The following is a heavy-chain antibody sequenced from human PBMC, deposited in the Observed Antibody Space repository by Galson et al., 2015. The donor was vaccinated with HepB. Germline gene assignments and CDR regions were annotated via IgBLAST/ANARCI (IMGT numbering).Heavy chain of an antibody. D-gene: IGHD6-19*01. CDR1: GYTFTSYG. V-gene: IGHV1-18*04. CDR2: ISAYNGNT. Sequence: SVKVSCKASGYTFTSYGISWVRQAPGQGLEWMGWISAYNGNTNYAQKLQGRVTMTTDTSTSTAYMELRSLRSDDTAVYYCARVPLSIAVAAYDSWGQGTLVTVSS. J-gene: IGHJ4*02. CDR3: ARVPLSIAVAAYDS.